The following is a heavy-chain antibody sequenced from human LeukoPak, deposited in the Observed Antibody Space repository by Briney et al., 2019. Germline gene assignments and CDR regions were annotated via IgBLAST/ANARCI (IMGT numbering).Heavy chain of an antibody. CDR2: IKEDGSVK. CDR3: ARARSGSYDYFDY. D-gene: IGHD1-26*01. V-gene: IGHV3-7*01. CDR1: GFTFSIYW. J-gene: IGHJ4*02. Sequence: PGGSLRLSCAASGFTFSIYWMTWVRQAPGKGLEWVANIKEDGSVKYYVDSVKGRFTISRDNAKTSLYLQMNSLRVEDTAVYYCARARSGSYDYFDYWGQGTLVTVSS.